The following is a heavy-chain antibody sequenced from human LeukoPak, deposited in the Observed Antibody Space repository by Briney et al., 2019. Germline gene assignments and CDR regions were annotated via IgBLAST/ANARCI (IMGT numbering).Heavy chain of an antibody. CDR1: GYTFTGYY. V-gene: IGHV1-2*02. Sequence: ASVKVSCKASGYTFTGYYMHWVRQAPGQGLEWMGWINPNSGGTNYAQKFQGRVTMTRDTSISTAYMELSRLRSDDTAVYYCARVEVVATIPFDYWGQGTLVTASS. CDR2: INPNSGGT. J-gene: IGHJ4*02. D-gene: IGHD5-12*01. CDR3: ARVEVVATIPFDY.